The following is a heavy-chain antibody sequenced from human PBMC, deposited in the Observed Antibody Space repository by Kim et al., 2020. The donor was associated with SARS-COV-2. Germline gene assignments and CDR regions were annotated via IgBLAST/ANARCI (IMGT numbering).Heavy chain of an antibody. J-gene: IGHJ6*02. D-gene: IGHD2-2*02. V-gene: IGHV3-74*01. CDR1: GFTFSSYW. CDR3: AREAVLYCSSTSCYTWDYYYGMDV. CDR2: INSDGSST. Sequence: GGSLRLSCAASGFTFSSYWMHWVRQAPGKGLVWVSRINSDGSSTSYADSVKGRFTISRDNAKNTLYLQMNSLRAEDTAVYYCAREAVLYCSSTSCYTWDYYYGMDVWGQGTTVTVSS.